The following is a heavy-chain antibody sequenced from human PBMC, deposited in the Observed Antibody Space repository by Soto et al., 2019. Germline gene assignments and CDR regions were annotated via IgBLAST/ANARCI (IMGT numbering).Heavy chain of an antibody. Sequence: QVQLVQSGAEGKKPGASVKVSCKASGYTFTGYYRHWVRQAPGQGLEWMGWINPNSGGTNYAQKFQGWVTMTRDTSISTAYMELSRLRSDDTAVYYCARSVALTYYFDYWGQGTLVTVSS. V-gene: IGHV1-2*04. CDR2: INPNSGGT. CDR1: GYTFTGYY. J-gene: IGHJ4*02. CDR3: ARSVALTYYFDY. D-gene: IGHD6-19*01.